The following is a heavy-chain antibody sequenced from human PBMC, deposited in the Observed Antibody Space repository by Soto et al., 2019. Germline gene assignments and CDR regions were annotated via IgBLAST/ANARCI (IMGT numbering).Heavy chain of an antibody. Sequence: SETLSLTCTVSGGSIGSGGYYWSWIRQHPGKGLEWIGYIYYSGSTYYNPSLKSRVTTSVDTSKNQFSLKLSSVTAADTAVYYCARSIKIFGVAPYYFDYWGQGTLVTVSS. CDR2: IYYSGST. CDR3: ARSIKIFGVAPYYFDY. CDR1: GGSIGSGGYY. J-gene: IGHJ4*02. V-gene: IGHV4-30-4*08. D-gene: IGHD3-3*01.